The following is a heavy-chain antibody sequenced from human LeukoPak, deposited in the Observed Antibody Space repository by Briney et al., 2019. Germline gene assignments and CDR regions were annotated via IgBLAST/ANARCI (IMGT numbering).Heavy chain of an antibody. V-gene: IGHV3-74*01. CDR1: GFTFSTYW. D-gene: IGHD4-17*01. J-gene: IGHJ4*02. Sequence: GGSLRLSCAASGFTFSTYWMYWVRQAPGKGLVWVSRIKTDGSSTSYADSVKGRFTVSRDNAKDTLYPQMNSLRAEDTAVYYCAKGMTTVTTGGQGTLVTVSS. CDR3: AKGMTTVTT. CDR2: IKTDGSST.